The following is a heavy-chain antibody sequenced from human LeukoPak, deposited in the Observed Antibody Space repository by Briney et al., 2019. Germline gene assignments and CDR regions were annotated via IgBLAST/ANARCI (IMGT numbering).Heavy chain of an antibody. D-gene: IGHD3-10*01. CDR3: ARGIRVYDY. J-gene: IGHJ4*02. CDR1: GGSISSHY. V-gene: IGHV4-59*08. Sequence: PSETLSLTCNVSGGSISSHYWGWIRQPPGKGLEWIGYIYYSGSTYYNPSLKSRVTISVDTSKNQFSLKLSSVTAADTAVYYCARGIRVYDYWGQGTLVTVSS. CDR2: IYYSGST.